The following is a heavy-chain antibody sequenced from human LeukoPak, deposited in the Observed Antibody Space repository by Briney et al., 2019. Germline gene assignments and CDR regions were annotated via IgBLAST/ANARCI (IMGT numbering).Heavy chain of an antibody. V-gene: IGHV3-7*01. CDR1: GFTFSSYW. CDR3: AGVLPPEGIAAAAADY. Sequence: GGSLRLSCAASGFTFSSYWMSWVRQAPGKGLEWVANIKQDGSEKYYVDSVKGRFTISRDNAKNSLYLQMNSLRAEDTAVYYCAGVLPPEGIAAAAADYWGQGTLVTVSS. D-gene: IGHD6-13*01. CDR2: IKQDGSEK. J-gene: IGHJ4*02.